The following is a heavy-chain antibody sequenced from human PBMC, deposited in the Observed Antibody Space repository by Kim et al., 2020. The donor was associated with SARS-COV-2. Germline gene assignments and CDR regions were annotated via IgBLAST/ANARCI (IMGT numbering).Heavy chain of an antibody. V-gene: IGHV4-39*01. CDR3: ARQRITMIVVVITSNWFDP. Sequence: SETLSLTCTVSGGSISSSSYYWGWIRQPPGKGLEWIGSIYYSGSTYYNPSLKSRVTISVDTSKNQFSLKLSSVTAADTAVYYCARQRITMIVVVITSNWFDPWGQGTLVTVSS. CDR1: GGSISSSSYY. D-gene: IGHD3-22*01. J-gene: IGHJ5*02. CDR2: IYYSGST.